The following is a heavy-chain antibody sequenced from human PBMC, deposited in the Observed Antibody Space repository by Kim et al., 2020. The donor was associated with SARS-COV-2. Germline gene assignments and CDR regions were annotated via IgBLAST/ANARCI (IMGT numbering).Heavy chain of an antibody. D-gene: IGHD3-10*01. CDR3: ARRGIPYVEDAFDI. CDR2: INAGNGTT. CDR1: GYTFTSYA. J-gene: IGHJ3*02. Sequence: ASVKVSCKASGYTFTSYAMHWVRQAPGQRLEWMGWINAGNGTTKYSLKFQGRVTITRDTSASTAYMELSSLRSEVTAVYYCARRGIPYVEDAFDIWGQGTMVTVSS. V-gene: IGHV1-3*01.